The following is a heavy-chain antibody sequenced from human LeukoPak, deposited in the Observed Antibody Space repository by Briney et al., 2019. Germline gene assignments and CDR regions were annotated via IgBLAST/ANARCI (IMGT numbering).Heavy chain of an antibody. CDR3: AKGTQKIDY. J-gene: IGHJ4*02. Sequence: GGSLRLSCATSGFTFSSYAMSWVRQAPGKGLEWVSAISGNGVSTYYADSVKGRFTISRDNSKNTMYLQMNSLRAEDTAVFYCAKGTQKIDYWGQGTLVTVSS. CDR2: ISGNGVST. V-gene: IGHV3-23*01. CDR1: GFTFSSYA.